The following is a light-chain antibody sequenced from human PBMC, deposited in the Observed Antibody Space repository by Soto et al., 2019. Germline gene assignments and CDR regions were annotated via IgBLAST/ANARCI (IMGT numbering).Light chain of an antibody. Sequence: DIQMTQSPSSLSASVGDRVTITCRASQSISGYLNWYQQKPGKAPKLLIYAASSLQSGVPSRFSGSGSGTDFTLTISSLQPEDFATYYCQQSYSTPPRTFGQGTKVDIK. CDR3: QQSYSTPPRT. CDR2: AAS. V-gene: IGKV1-39*01. CDR1: QSISGY. J-gene: IGKJ1*01.